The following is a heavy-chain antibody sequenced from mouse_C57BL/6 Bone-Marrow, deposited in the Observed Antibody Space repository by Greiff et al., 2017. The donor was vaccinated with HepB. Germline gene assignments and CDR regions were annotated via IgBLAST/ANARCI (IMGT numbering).Heavy chain of an antibody. D-gene: IGHD1-1*01. CDR1: GFNIKDDY. CDR2: IDPENGDT. J-gene: IGHJ2*01. V-gene: IGHV14-4*01. Sequence: VQLQQSGAELVRPGASVKLSCTASGFNIKDDYMHWVKQRPEQGLEWIGWIDPENGDTEYASKFQGKATITADTFSKTAYLQLSSLTAEDTAVYYSTTNDGVAGDYWGQGTTLTVSS. CDR3: TTNDGVAGDY.